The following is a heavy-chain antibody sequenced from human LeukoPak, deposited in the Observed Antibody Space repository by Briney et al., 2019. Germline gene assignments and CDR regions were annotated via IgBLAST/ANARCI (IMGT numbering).Heavy chain of an antibody. D-gene: IGHD3-3*01. J-gene: IGHJ5*02. CDR1: GGSINKYY. CDR3: AKGLRDFATNPALFAP. V-gene: IGHV4-59*01. CDR2: VHDSAGT. Sequence: SETLSLTCTVSGGSINKYYWSWIRQSPGKGLEWLGYVHDSAGTIYNPSLKSRVTISVGTSKTQFSLKVTSVTTADTAVYYCAKGLRDFATNPALFAPGGQGTRVTVPS.